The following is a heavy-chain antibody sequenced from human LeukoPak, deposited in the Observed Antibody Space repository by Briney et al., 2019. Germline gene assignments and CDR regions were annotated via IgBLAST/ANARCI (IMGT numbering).Heavy chain of an antibody. CDR2: INHSGST. CDR3: ARVGYYCDSSGYYQKNYFDY. Sequence: SETLSLTCAVYGGSFSGYYWSWIRQPPGKGLEWIGEINHSGSTNYNPSLKSRVTISVDTSKNQFSLKLSSVTAADTAVYYCARVGYYCDSSGYYQKNYFDYWGQGTLVTVSS. V-gene: IGHV4-34*01. J-gene: IGHJ4*02. CDR1: GGSFSGYY. D-gene: IGHD3-22*01.